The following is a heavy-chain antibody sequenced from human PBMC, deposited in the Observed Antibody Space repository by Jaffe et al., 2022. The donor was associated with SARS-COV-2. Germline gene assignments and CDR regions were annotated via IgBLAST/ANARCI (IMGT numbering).Heavy chain of an antibody. J-gene: IGHJ4*02. CDR3: ARNTYYYDSSVRYFNLHYFDL. Sequence: EVQLVESGGGLVQPGGSLRLSCAASGFTFTTYWMGWVRQAPGKGLEWVANINEDATEKYYVDSVKGRFTISRDDANNFVYLQMNSLGAEDTALYYCARNTYYYDSSVRYFNLHYFDLWGQGTLVTVSS. CDR1: GFTFTTYW. CDR2: INEDATEK. D-gene: IGHD3-22*01. V-gene: IGHV3-7*01.